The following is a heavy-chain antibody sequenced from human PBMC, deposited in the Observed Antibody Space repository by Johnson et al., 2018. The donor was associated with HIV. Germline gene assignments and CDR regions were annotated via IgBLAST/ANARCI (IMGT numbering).Heavy chain of an antibody. CDR1: GFTFSSYG. V-gene: IGHV3-30*18. CDR3: AKEEDIWRLGLYRAFDI. Sequence: VQLVESGGGVVPPGRSLRLSCAASGFTFSSYGMHWVRQAPGKGLEWVAVISYDGSSKYYADSVKGRFTISRDNSKNTLYLQMNSLRTEDTAVYYCAKEEDIWRLGLYRAFDIWGQGTMVTVSS. D-gene: IGHD2-15*01. J-gene: IGHJ3*02. CDR2: ISYDGSSK.